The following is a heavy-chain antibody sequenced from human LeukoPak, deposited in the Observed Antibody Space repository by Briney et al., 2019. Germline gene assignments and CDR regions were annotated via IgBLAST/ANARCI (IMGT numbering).Heavy chain of an antibody. CDR1: GGSISSYY. CDR2: IYYSGST. Sequence: SETLSLTCTVSGGSISSYYWSWIRQPPGEGLEWIGYIYYSGSTNYNPSLRSRVTISVDTSKNQFSLKLSSVTAADTAVYYCARDRGGGHDYGDFYFDYWGQGTLVTVSS. V-gene: IGHV4-59*01. CDR3: ARDRGGGHDYGDFYFDY. J-gene: IGHJ4*02. D-gene: IGHD4-17*01.